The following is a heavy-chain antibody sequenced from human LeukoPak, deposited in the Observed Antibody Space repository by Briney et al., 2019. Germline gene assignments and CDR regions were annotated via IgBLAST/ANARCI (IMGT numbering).Heavy chain of an antibody. CDR1: GFTFSSYW. V-gene: IGHV3-7*01. CDR2: IKQDGSEK. J-gene: IGHJ4*02. D-gene: IGHD4-17*01. CDR3: ASASESTVTTGYDY. Sequence: PGGSLRLSCAASGFTFSSYWMSWVRQAPGKGLEWVANIKQDGSEKYYVDSVKGRFTISRDNAKNSLYLQTNSLRAEDTAVYYCASASESTVTTGYDYWGQGTLVTVSS.